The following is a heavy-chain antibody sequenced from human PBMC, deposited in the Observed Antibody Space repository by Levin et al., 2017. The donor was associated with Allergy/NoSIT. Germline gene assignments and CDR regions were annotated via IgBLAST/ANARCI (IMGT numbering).Heavy chain of an antibody. CDR3: AREGGAGYSFDA. CDR2: IKQDGSEK. CDR1: EFIFSNFW. Sequence: GASVKVSCAASEFIFSNFWMTWVRQAPGKGLEWVANIKQDGSEKFYVDSVKGRFTISRDNAKNSLYLQMNSLRVDDTAVYYCAREGGAGYSFDAWGQGTLVTVSS. D-gene: IGHD3-16*01. V-gene: IGHV3-7*01. J-gene: IGHJ4*02.